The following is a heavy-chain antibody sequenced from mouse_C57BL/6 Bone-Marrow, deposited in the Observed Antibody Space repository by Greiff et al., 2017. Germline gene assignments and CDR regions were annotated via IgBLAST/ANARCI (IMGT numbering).Heavy chain of an antibody. CDR2: IDPENGDT. D-gene: IGHD1-1*01. CDR3: TTFYYYGSSPYFDY. V-gene: IGHV14-4*01. CDR1: GFNIKDDY. J-gene: IGHJ2*01. Sequence: VQLQQSGAELVRPGASVKLSCTASGFNIKDDYMHWVKQRPEQGLEWIGWIDPENGDTEYASKFQGKATITADTSSNTAYLQLSSLTSEDTAVYYCTTFYYYGSSPYFDYWGQGTTLTDSS.